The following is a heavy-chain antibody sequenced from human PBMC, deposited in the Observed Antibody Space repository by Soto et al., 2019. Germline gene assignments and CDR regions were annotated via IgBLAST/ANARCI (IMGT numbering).Heavy chain of an antibody. CDR2: ISWNSGSI. V-gene: IGHV3-9*01. CDR1: GFTFDDYA. Sequence: EVQLVESGGGLVQPGRSLRLSCAASGFTFDDYAMHWVRQAPGKGLEWVSGISWNSGSIGYADSVKGRFTISRDNAKNSLYLQMNSLRAEDTALYYCAKGLGIAVAVSIPGVWGQGTLVTVSS. D-gene: IGHD6-19*01. J-gene: IGHJ4*02. CDR3: AKGLGIAVAVSIPGV.